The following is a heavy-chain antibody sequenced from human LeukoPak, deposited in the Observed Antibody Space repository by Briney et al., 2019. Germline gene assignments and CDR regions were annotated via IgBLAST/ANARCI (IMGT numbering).Heavy chain of an antibody. CDR2: INHSGST. CDR3: ARDPAVEGGTLVDY. CDR1: GGSFSGYY. V-gene: IGHV4-34*01. D-gene: IGHD1-1*01. Sequence: SETLSLTCAVYGGSFSGYYWSWIRQPPGKGLEWIGEINHSGSTNYNPSLKSRVTISVDTSKNQFSLKLSFVTAADTAVYYCARDPAVEGGTLVDYWGQGTLVTVSS. J-gene: IGHJ4*02.